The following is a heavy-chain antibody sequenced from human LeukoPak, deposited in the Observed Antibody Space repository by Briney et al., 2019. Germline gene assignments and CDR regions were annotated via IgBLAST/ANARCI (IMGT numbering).Heavy chain of an antibody. J-gene: IGHJ6*02. D-gene: IGHD6-6*01. CDR2: IKQDGNEK. V-gene: IGHV3-7*03. CDR1: EFTFSSYW. Sequence: GGSLRLSCAASEFTFSSYWMSWVRQAPGKGLEWVANIKQDGNEKYYVDCVKGRFTISRDSAKNSLYLQMNSLRAEDTAVYFCARGRSSFYYYYYGMDVWGRGTTVTVSS. CDR3: ARGRSSFYYYYYGMDV.